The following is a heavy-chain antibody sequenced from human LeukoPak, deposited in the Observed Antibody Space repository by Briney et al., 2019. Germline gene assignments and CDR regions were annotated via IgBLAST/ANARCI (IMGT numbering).Heavy chain of an antibody. V-gene: IGHV1-46*01. Sequence: ASVKVSCKASGYTFTSYYMHRVRQAPGQGLEWMGIINPSGGSTSYAQKFQGRVTMTRDTSTSTVYMELSSLRSEDTAVYYCASASGGYYGSAYWGQGTLVTVSS. CDR1: GYTFTSYY. CDR2: INPSGGST. CDR3: ASASGGYYGSAY. J-gene: IGHJ4*02. D-gene: IGHD3-10*01.